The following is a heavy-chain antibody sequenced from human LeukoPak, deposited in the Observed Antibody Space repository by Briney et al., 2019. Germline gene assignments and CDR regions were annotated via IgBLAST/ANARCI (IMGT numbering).Heavy chain of an antibody. V-gene: IGHV1-18*01. J-gene: IGHJ6*03. D-gene: IGHD1-26*01. CDR3: ARDSGSYYSPYYYYYYMDV. Sequence: ASVKVSCKASGYTFTSYGISWVRQAPGQGLEWMRWISAYNGNTNYAQKLQGRVTMTTDTSTSTAYMELRSLRSDDTAVYYCARDSGSYYSPYYYYYYMDVWGKGTTVTISS. CDR2: ISAYNGNT. CDR1: GYTFTSYG.